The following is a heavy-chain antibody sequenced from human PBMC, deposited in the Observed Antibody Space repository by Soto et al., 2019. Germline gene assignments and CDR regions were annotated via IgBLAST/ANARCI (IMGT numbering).Heavy chain of an antibody. V-gene: IGHV4-59*08. J-gene: IGHJ4*02. CDR1: GGSISSYH. CDR2: IYNSGST. CDR3: ARGSTGYSSSWYRY. D-gene: IGHD6-13*01. Sequence: PSETLSLTCTVSGGSISSYHWSWIRQPPGKGLEWIGYIYNSGSTNYNPSLKSRVTISVDTSKNQFSLKLSSVTAADTAVYYCARGSTGYSSSWYRYWGQGTLVTVSS.